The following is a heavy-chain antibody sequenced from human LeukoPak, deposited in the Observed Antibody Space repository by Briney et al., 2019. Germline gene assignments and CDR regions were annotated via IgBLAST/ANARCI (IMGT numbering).Heavy chain of an antibody. CDR3: ANRYPGYSSGWRLDP. Sequence: PSETLSLTCAVSGGSISSGGYSWSWIRQPPGKGLEWIGYIYHSGSTYYNPSLKSRVTISVDTSKNQFSLKLSSVTAADTAVYYCANRYPGYSSGWRLDPWGQGTLVTVSS. D-gene: IGHD6-19*01. V-gene: IGHV4-30-2*01. CDR1: GGSISSGGYS. J-gene: IGHJ5*02. CDR2: IYHSGST.